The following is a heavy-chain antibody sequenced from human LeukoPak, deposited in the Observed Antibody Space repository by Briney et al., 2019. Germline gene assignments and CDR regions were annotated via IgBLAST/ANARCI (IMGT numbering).Heavy chain of an antibody. CDR3: AREWLSDAFDI. D-gene: IGHD3-16*02. CDR2: IYHSGST. J-gene: IGHJ3*02. Sequence: PSETLSLTCTVSGYFISSGYYWGWIRQSPGKGLEWIGSIYHSGSTYYNPSLKSRVTISLDTSKNQFSLKLSSVTAADTAVYYCAREWLSDAFDIWGQGTMVTVSS. V-gene: IGHV4-38-2*02. CDR1: GYFISSGYY.